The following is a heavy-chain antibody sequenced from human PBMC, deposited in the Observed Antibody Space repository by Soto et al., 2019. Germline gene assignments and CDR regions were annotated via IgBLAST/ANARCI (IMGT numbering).Heavy chain of an antibody. V-gene: IGHV5-51*01. CDR1: GYSFTSYW. Sequence: PGESLKISCNGSGYSFTSYWIGWVRQMPGKGLEWMGIIYPGDSDTRYSPSFQGQVTISADKSISTAYLQWSSLKASDTAMYYCARPNNHNYYDSSGYRSDAFDIWGQGTMVTVSS. D-gene: IGHD3-22*01. CDR2: IYPGDSDT. J-gene: IGHJ3*02. CDR3: ARPNNHNYYDSSGYRSDAFDI.